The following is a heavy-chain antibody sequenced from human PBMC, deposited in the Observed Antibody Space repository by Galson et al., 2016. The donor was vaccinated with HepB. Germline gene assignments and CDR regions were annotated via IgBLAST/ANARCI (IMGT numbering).Heavy chain of an antibody. V-gene: IGHV2-5*02. CDR3: ARSSGWTIDF. CDR2: IYWDDDK. J-gene: IGHJ4*01. Sequence: PALVKPTQTLTLTCTFSGFSLSTSAVGVQWIRQPPGKALEWLALIYWDDDKEYSPSLRSRLTITKDTSKNQVVLIMTNMDPEDTGTYYCARSSGWTIDFWGHGTLVTVTS. CDR1: GFSLSTSAVG. D-gene: IGHD6-19*01.